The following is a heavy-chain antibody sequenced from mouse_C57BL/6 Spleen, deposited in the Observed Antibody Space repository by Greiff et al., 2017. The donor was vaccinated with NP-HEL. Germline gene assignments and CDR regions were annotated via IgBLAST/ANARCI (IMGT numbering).Heavy chain of an antibody. CDR3: ATGTVFDY. CDR1: GYTFTSYW. J-gene: IGHJ2*01. V-gene: IGHV1-69*01. Sequence: QVQLQQSGAELVMPGASVKLSCKASGYTFTSYWMHWVKQRPGQGLEWIGEIDPSDSYTNYNQKFKGKSTLTVDKSSSTAYMQLSSLTSEDSAVYYCATGTVFDYWGQGTTLTVSS. D-gene: IGHD4-1*01. CDR2: IDPSDSYT.